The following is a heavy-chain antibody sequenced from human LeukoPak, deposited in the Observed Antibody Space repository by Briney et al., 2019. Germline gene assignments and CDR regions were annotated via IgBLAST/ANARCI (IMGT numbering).Heavy chain of an antibody. J-gene: IGHJ3*01. CDR3: VKDQEWLVAFDF. CDR1: GFTFSSYG. CDR2: IRYDGSNK. Sequence: PGGSLRLSCAASGFTFSSYGMHWVRQAPGKGLEWVAFIRYDGSNKYYADSVKGRFTISRDNFKNTLFLQMTGLGAEDTARYYCVKDQEWLVAFDFWGQGTVVTVSS. D-gene: IGHD6-19*01. V-gene: IGHV3-30*02.